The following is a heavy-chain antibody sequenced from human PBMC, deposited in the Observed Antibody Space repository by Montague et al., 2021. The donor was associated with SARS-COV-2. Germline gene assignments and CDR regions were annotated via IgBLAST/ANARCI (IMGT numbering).Heavy chain of an antibody. CDR3: AKHRTGTTPFDY. J-gene: IGHJ4*02. D-gene: IGHD1-7*01. Sequence: SLRLSCAASGFTFSSYAMSWVRQAPGKGLEWVSEITGSGGTTYYADSVKGRFTISRDNFKYTLFLQMHSLRAEDTAIYYCAKHRTGTTPFDYWGQGTLVTVSS. CDR1: GFTFSSYA. V-gene: IGHV3-23*01. CDR2: ITGSGGTT.